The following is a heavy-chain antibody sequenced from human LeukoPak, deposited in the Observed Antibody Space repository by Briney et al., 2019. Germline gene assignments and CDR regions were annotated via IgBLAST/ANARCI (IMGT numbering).Heavy chain of an antibody. CDR2: ISGSGGST. D-gene: IGHD3-9*01. CDR3: AGGEILTGHYTFDY. CDR1: GFTVSIYA. V-gene: IGHV3-23*01. Sequence: GVSLRLSCAASGFTVSIYAMSGVRQAPAKGREWVSSISGSGGSTYYADSVKGRFTISRDNSKNTLYLQMNSLRAEDTAVYYCAGGEILTGHYTFDYWGQGTLVTVSS. J-gene: IGHJ4*02.